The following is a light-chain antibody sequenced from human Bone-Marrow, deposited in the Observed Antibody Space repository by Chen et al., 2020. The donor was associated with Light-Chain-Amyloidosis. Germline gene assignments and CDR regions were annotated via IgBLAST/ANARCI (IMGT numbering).Light chain of an antibody. J-gene: IGKJ4*01. V-gene: IGKV3-20*01. CDR2: GSS. CDR3: QQYGTSPLA. CDR1: QTISSDD. Sequence: EIVLTQSPGTLSLSPGEGANLSCRASQTISSDDLTWYQQKFGQAPRLLIYGSSSRATGIPDRFTGSGSGTDFTLTISRLEPEDFAMYYCQQYGTSPLAVGGGTKVEIK.